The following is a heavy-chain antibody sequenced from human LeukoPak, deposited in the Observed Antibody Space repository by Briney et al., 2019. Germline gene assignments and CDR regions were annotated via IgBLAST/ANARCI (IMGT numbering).Heavy chain of an antibody. D-gene: IGHD6-6*01. CDR3: ARHSRAYSSSSGTYEY. V-gene: IGHV4-59*08. J-gene: IGHJ4*02. CDR1: GGSVSSSY. CDR2: IPYSGST. Sequence: PSETLSLTCTVSGGSVSSSYWSWIRQPPGKGLEWSAYIPYSGSTYYNPSLKSRVTIPVDTSNNQFSLKVNSMTAADTAVYYCARHSRAYSSSSGTYEYWGQGTLVTVSS.